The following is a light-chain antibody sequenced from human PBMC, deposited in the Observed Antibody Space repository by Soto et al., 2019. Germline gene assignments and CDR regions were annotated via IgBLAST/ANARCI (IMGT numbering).Light chain of an antibody. CDR2: SNN. V-gene: IGLV1-44*01. CDR1: SSNIGSNT. CDR3: AAWDDSLSGVV. J-gene: IGLJ2*01. Sequence: QSVLTQPPSASGTPGQRVTISCSGSSSNIGSNTVNWYQQLPGTAPKLLIYSNNQRPSGVPVRFSGSKSGTSASLAISGLQSEDEADYYCAAWDDSLSGVVFGGGTKVTVL.